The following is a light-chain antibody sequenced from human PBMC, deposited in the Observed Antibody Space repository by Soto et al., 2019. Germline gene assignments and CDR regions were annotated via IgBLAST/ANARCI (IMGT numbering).Light chain of an antibody. Sequence: EIVLTQSPATLSSFPGDRFTLSCLASQYINTRLAWYQHRPGQAPRLLIYQTYIRAAGIPARFSGSGSGTEFTLTISSLQSEDLAVYFCQQYNNWPITFGPGTQVEIK. V-gene: IGKV3-15*01. CDR1: QYINTR. CDR2: QTY. CDR3: QQYNNWPIT. J-gene: IGKJ3*01.